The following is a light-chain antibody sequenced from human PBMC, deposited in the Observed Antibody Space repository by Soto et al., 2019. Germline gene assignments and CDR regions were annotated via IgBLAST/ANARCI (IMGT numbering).Light chain of an antibody. CDR1: QSISTS. J-gene: IGKJ1*01. Sequence: DIGMTQSPSTLSVSVGDRVTVTCRASQSISTSLAWYQQKPGKAPKLLIYTASSSESGVPSRFSGIGSGTEFTLTISSLQTDDFSTYYCQQYHSYWTFGQGTKVDIK. CDR2: TAS. CDR3: QQYHSYWT. V-gene: IGKV1-5*03.